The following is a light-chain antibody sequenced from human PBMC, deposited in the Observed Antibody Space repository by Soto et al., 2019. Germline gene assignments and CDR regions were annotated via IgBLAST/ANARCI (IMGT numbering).Light chain of an antibody. CDR3: QQYYSYRYT. Sequence: AIRMTQSPSSLSASTGDRVTITCRASQGISSYLAWYQQKPGKAPKLLIYAASTLQSGVPSRFSGSGSGTDFTLTISSLQSEDFATYYCQQYYSYRYTFGQGTKLEIK. J-gene: IGKJ2*01. CDR2: AAS. CDR1: QGISSY. V-gene: IGKV1-8*01.